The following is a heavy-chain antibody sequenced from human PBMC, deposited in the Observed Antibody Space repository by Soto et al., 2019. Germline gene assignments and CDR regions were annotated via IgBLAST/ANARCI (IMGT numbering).Heavy chain of an antibody. CDR3: ATGNGYRRPFDY. V-gene: IGHV4-4*02. Sequence: SETLSLTCAVSSGSISSSNWWSWVRQPPGKGLEWIGEIYHTGSTNYNPSLKSRVTMSVDKSKNQFSLNLSSVTAADTAVYYCATGNGYRRPFDYWGQGTLVTVSS. CDR1: SGSISSSNW. CDR2: IYHTGST. J-gene: IGHJ4*02. D-gene: IGHD6-25*01.